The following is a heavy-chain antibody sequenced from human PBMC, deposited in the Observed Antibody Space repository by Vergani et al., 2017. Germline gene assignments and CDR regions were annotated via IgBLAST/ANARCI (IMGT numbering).Heavy chain of an antibody. CDR1: GNPFPSYV. V-gene: IGHV1-18*01. D-gene: IGHD3-9*01. CDR3: ARVYYDILTGNRCYYFDY. J-gene: IGHJ4*02. CDR2: ISAYNGNT. Sequence: QVQLVQSGAEVKKPGASVKVSCKASGNPFPSYVISWVQQALGQGLEWMGWISAYNGNTNYAQKLQGRVTMTTDTSTSTAYMELRSLRSDDTAVYYCARVYYDILTGNRCYYFDYWGQGTLVTVSS.